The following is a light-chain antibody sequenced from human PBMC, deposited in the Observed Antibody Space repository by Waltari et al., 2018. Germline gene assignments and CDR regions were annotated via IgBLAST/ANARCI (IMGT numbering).Light chain of an antibody. J-gene: IGKJ1*01. Sequence: EIVVTQSPVTLSLSPGERATLPCRASQSAGSQLGWYQQKPGQAPRLLIYDTSKRAPGIPGRFSGSGSGTDFTLTISSLEPEDFAVYYCLQRTDRPPTWTFGQGTKVEIK. CDR3: LQRTDRPPTWT. CDR2: DTS. CDR1: QSAGSQ. V-gene: IGKV3-11*01.